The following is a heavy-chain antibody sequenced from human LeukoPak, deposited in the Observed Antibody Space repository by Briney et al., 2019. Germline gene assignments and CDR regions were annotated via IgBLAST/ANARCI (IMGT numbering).Heavy chain of an antibody. CDR3: ARNGWYGYYFDY. CDR2: INWNGSST. CDR1: GFTFDDYG. D-gene: IGHD6-19*01. Sequence: GGSLRLSCAASGFTFDDYGMSWVRQAPGKGLEWVSGINWNGSSTGYADSVKGRFTISRDNAKNSLYLRMNSLRAEDTALYHCARNGWYGYYFDYWGQGTLVTVSS. J-gene: IGHJ4*02. V-gene: IGHV3-20*01.